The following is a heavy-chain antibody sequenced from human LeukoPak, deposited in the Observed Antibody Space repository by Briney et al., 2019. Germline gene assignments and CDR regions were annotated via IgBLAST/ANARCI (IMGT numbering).Heavy chain of an antibody. D-gene: IGHD2-2*01. J-gene: IGHJ6*02. CDR1: GGSISSGSYY. V-gene: IGHV4-61*02. CDR2: IYTSGST. Sequence: SETLSLTCTVSGGSISSGSYYWSWIRQPAGRGLVWIGRIYTSGSTNYNPSLKSRVTISVDTSKNQFSLKLSSVTAADTAVYYCARAPAIVVVPAANYYYYGMDVWGQGTTVTVSS. CDR3: ARAPAIVVVPAANYYYYGMDV.